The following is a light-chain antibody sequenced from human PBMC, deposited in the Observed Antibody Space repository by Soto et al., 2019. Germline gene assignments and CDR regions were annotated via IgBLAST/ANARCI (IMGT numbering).Light chain of an antibody. Sequence: EIVLTQSPATLSLSPGERATLSCRASQSVSSYLAWYQQKPGQAPRLLIYDASNRATGIPARFSGSGSGIDFTLTISSLEPEDFAVYYCQQRSNGGTFGQGTKLEIK. CDR2: DAS. CDR1: QSVSSY. J-gene: IGKJ2*02. CDR3: QQRSNGGT. V-gene: IGKV3-11*01.